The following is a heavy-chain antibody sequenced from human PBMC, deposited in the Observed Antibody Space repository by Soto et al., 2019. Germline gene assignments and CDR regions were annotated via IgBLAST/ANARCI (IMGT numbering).Heavy chain of an antibody. Sequence: QVQLQESGPGLVHPSETLSLTCTVSGGSISPYYWTWIRQPPGKGLEWVGYIYYAGTSSYNPSPKPRVTTPLATSKTQISLRLTSVTAAATAVYYCASLAAYYPSLAPWGPGTLVTVSS. D-gene: IGHD3-10*01. CDR2: IYYAGTS. CDR1: GGSISPYY. CDR3: ASLAAYYPSLAP. J-gene: IGHJ5*02. V-gene: IGHV4-59*08.